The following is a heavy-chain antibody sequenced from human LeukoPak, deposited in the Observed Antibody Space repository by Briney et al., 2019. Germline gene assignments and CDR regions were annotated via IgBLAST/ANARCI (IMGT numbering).Heavy chain of an antibody. J-gene: IGHJ6*03. CDR2: IYPGDSDT. D-gene: IGHD5-12*01. CDR3: ARSGYSGYDPQSNYYMDV. V-gene: IGHV5-51*01. Sequence: GESLKISCKGSGYSFTSYWIGWVRQMPGKGLEWMGIIYPGDSDTRCSPSFQGQVTISADKSISTAYLQWSSLKAPDTAMYYCARSGYSGYDPQSNYYMDVWGKGTTVTISS. CDR1: GYSFTSYW.